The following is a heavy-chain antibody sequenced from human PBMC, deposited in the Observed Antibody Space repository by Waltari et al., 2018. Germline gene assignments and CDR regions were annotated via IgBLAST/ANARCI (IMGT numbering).Heavy chain of an antibody. CDR3: AKDSSDGSGSYYNPAGWFDP. J-gene: IGHJ5*02. CDR2: ISGSGSTI. V-gene: IGHV3-23*04. CDR1: GFTFSSYA. Sequence: EVQLVESGGGLVQPGGSLRLSCAASGFTFSSYAMSWVRQAPGKGLEWVSAISGSGSTIYYADSVKGRFTISRDNAKNSLYLQMNSLRAEDTAVYYCAKDSSDGSGSYYNPAGWFDPWGQGTLVTVSS. D-gene: IGHD3-10*01.